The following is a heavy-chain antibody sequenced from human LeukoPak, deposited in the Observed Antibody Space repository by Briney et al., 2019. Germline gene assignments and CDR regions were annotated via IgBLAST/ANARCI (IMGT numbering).Heavy chain of an antibody. CDR2: IRQDGGAK. V-gene: IGHV3-7*01. CDR3: APPPIAATGN. D-gene: IGHD6-13*01. J-gene: IGHJ4*02. CDR1: GFTFSSNW. Sequence: PGGSLRLSCAASGFTFSSNWMSWVRQAPGEGLEWVANIRQDGGAKNYVDSVKGRFTISRDNAKKSLYLQMNSLRAEDTAVYYCAPPPIAATGNWGQGTLVTVSS.